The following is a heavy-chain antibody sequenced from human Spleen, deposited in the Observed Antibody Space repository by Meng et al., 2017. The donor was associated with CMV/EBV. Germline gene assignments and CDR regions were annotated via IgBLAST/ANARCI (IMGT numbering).Heavy chain of an antibody. CDR2: INPNSGGT. V-gene: IGHV1-2*02. J-gene: IGHJ6*02. D-gene: IGHD2-2*01. Sequence: ASVKVSCKASGYTFTSYDINWVRQATGQGLEWMGWINPNSGGTNYAQKFQGRVTMTIDTSTTTAYLELRSLRSDDTAVYYCAREADCSSASCLYYSNFYGMDVWGQGTTVTVSS. CDR3: AREADCSSASCLYYSNFYGMDV. CDR1: GYTFTSYD.